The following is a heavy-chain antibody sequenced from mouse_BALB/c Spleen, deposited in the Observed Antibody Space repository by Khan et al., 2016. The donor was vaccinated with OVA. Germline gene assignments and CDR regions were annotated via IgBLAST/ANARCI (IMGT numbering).Heavy chain of an antibody. V-gene: IGHV3-2*02. D-gene: IGHD1-1*01. CDR3: ARGNYYGYALDY. CDR1: GYSITSNYA. CDR2: ISYSGST. J-gene: IGHJ4*01. Sequence: EVQLQESGPGLVKPSQSLSLTCTVNGYSITSNYAWNWIRQFPGNKLEWMGYISYSGSTNSNPSLNSRLSITRDTSTNQFFLRLHSVTTEDSATYYCARGNYYGYALDYWGQGTSVTVSS.